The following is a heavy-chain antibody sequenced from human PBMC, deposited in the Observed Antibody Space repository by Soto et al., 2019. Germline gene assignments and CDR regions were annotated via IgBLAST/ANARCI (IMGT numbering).Heavy chain of an antibody. Sequence: SETLSLTCTVSGGSVSSGSYYWSWIRQPPGKGLEWIGYIYYSGSTNYNPSLKSRVTISVDTSKNQFSLKLSSVTAADTAVYYCARGSGSGGWYYNWFDPWGQGTLVTVSS. CDR2: IYYSGST. CDR1: GGSVSSGSYY. CDR3: ARGSGSGGWYYNWFDP. D-gene: IGHD6-19*01. J-gene: IGHJ5*02. V-gene: IGHV4-61*01.